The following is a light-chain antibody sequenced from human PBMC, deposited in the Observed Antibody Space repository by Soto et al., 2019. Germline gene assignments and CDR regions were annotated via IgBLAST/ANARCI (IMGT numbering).Light chain of an antibody. Sequence: IQLTQTPTSLSASVGYRVPITCRASQGMSSFLAWDQQKPGKAPKLLIYAASSLQSGVPSRFSGSGFGRDLTLTISSLQPEDFAVYYCQQYGRSPTWTFGQGTNVENK. J-gene: IGKJ1*01. CDR1: QGMSSF. CDR2: AAS. V-gene: IGKV1-9*01. CDR3: QQYGRSPTWT.